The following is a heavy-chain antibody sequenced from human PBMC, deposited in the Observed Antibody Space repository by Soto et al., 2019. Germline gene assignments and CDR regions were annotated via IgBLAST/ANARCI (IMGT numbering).Heavy chain of an antibody. CDR3: AMVDVYVTPSPQDV. J-gene: IGHJ6*02. D-gene: IGHD3-16*01. CDR2: INAYNGNT. Sequence: QVQLVQSGAEVKNPGASVKVSCKASGYSFTRYGIGWARQAPGQGLEWMGWINAYNGNTNYVQNLQGRLTLTTDTSTTTAYMELRSLRSNDTAIYYCAMVDVYVTPSPQDVWGQGTTVTVSS. V-gene: IGHV1-18*01. CDR1: GYSFTRYG.